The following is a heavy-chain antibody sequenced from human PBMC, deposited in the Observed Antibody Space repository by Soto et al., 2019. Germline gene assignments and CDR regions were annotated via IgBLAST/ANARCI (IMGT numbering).Heavy chain of an antibody. CDR1: GGTFSSYA. J-gene: IGHJ6*02. CDR2: IIPIFGTA. D-gene: IGHD5-18*01. Sequence: QVQLVQSGAEVKKPGSSVKVSCKASGGTFSSYAISWVRQAPGQGLEWMGGIIPIFGTANYAQKFQGRVTITADKSTSTAYMELSSLRSEYTAVYYCARGPVVDTAMVTDYYYYGMDVWGQGTTVTVSS. CDR3: ARGPVVDTAMVTDYYYYGMDV. V-gene: IGHV1-69*06.